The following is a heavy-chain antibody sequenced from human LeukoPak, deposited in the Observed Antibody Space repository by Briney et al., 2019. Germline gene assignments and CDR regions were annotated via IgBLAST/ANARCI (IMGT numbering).Heavy chain of an antibody. CDR1: VGSINSGNW. J-gene: IGHJ6*02. CDR2: IYHNGTP. D-gene: IGHD2-2*02. Sequence: SGTLSLTCAASVGSINSGNWWSWVRQSPGKGLEWIGEIYHNGTPNYNPSLKSRVTISADTFKNHFSLKMTSVTAADTAVYYCATAPILRGEGGEHYKYGMDVWGQGTTVIVSS. CDR3: ATAPILRGEGGEHYKYGMDV. V-gene: IGHV4-4*02.